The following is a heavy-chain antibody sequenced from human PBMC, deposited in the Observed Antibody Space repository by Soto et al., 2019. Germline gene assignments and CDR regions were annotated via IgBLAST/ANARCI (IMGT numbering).Heavy chain of an antibody. CDR2: IIPIFGTA. D-gene: IGHD7-27*01. CDR1: AGTFSSYS. Sequence: SGNVSNEASAGTFSSYSISWVRQAPGQGLEWMGGIIPIFGTANYAQKFQGRVTITADESTSTAYMELSSLRSEDTAVYYCASGINWDTGFDYWRQVTLVPVSP. CDR3: ASGINWDTGFDY. V-gene: IGHV1-69*13. J-gene: IGHJ4*02.